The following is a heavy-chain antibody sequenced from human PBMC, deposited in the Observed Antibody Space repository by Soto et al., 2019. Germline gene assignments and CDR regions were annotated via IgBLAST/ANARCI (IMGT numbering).Heavy chain of an antibody. V-gene: IGHV4-34*01. CDR3: STRAYDTNGYYRFDP. Sequence: PSETLSLTCAVYGGSFSGHSWTWIRQSPGKGLEXIGXXXXSGRXNXXPXXXSRVTISLDTSKNQFSLTLRAVTAADKAMYYCSTRAYDTNGYYRFDPWGQGTLVTVSS. D-gene: IGHD3-22*01. J-gene: IGHJ5*01. CDR2: XXXSGRX. CDR1: GGSFSGHS.